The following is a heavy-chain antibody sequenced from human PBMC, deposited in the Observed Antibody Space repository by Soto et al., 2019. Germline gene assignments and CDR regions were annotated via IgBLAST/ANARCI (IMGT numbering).Heavy chain of an antibody. D-gene: IGHD3-3*01. J-gene: IGHJ6*02. CDR2: IKQDGSEK. Sequence: GGSLRLSCAASGFTFSSLWMSWVRQAPGKGLEWVANIKQDGSEKYYVDSVKGRFTISRDNAKNSLYLQMNSLRAEDTAVYYCARDRVLRFLEWLPYYGMDVWGQGTTVTVSS. CDR1: GFTFSSLW. CDR3: ARDRVLRFLEWLPYYGMDV. V-gene: IGHV3-7*01.